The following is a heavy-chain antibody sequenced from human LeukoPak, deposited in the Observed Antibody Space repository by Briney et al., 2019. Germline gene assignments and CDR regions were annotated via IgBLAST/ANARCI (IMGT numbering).Heavy chain of an antibody. CDR2: IYYSGST. CDR3: ARHGYLLGAFDY. CDR1: GGSISSYY. V-gene: IGHV4-59*08. J-gene: IGHJ4*02. Sequence: SETLSLTCTVSGGSISSYYWSWIRQPPGKGLEWIGYIYYSGSTNYNPSLKSRVTISVDSSKNQFSLKLSSVTAADTAVYYCARHGYLLGAFDYWGQGTLVTVSS. D-gene: IGHD2-2*03.